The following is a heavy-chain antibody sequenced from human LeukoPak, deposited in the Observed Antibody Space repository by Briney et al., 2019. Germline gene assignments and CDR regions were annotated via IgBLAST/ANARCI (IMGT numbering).Heavy chain of an antibody. V-gene: IGHV1-46*01. D-gene: IGHD3-9*01. CDR2: INPRGGST. J-gene: IGHJ6*02. CDR3: AREAYYDILTRDYYYYGMDV. Sequence: ASVKVSCKASGYTLTSYYMNWVRQAPGQGLEWMGIINPRGGSTSYAQKFQGRVTLTRDTSTSTVYMELSSLRSEDTAVYYCAREAYYDILTRDYYYYGMDVWGQGTTVTVSS. CDR1: GYTLTSYY.